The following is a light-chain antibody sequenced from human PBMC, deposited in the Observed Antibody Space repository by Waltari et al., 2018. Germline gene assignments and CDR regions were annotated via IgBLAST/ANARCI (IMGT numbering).Light chain of an antibody. CDR1: RSDVGDYNY. J-gene: IGLJ3*02. V-gene: IGLV2-8*01. Sequence: QSALTQPPSASGSPGQSVTISCTGTRSDVGDYNYVSWYQQHPGKAPQLMIYEVNKRPSGVPDRFSGSKSGNTASLTVSGLQGEDEADYYCASYAYGDNFLFGGGTKLTVL. CDR3: ASYAYGDNFL. CDR2: EVN.